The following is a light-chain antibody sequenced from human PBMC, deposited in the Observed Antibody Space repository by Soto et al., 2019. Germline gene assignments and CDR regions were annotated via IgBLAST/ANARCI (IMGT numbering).Light chain of an antibody. V-gene: IGKV1-6*01. CDR2: AAS. Sequence: AIQMTQSPPSLYASVGDRVIITCRASPDIRVDVGWLQQRPGHAPNLLIYAASTLHTGFPSTFTGSGSGTDFPLTIIGLQPGDGAIYFCLRDYDSPYPVGQGTKLEI. J-gene: IGKJ2*01. CDR1: PDIRVD. CDR3: LRDYDSPYP.